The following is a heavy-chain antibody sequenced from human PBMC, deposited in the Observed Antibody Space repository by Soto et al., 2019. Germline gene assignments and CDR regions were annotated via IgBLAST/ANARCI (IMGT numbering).Heavy chain of an antibody. Sequence: QIQLVESGGGVVQPGRSLRLSCTASGFTFNRYGFNWVRQAPGKGLEWVAVIWYDGNTKYYADSVKGRFTISRDNFRSTVYLQMNSLTAEDTAVYYCARPLVAPVAGPYYYGMDVWGQGTTVTVSS. D-gene: IGHD6-19*01. CDR2: IWYDGNTK. V-gene: IGHV3-33*01. J-gene: IGHJ6*02. CDR3: ARPLVAPVAGPYYYGMDV. CDR1: GFTFNRYG.